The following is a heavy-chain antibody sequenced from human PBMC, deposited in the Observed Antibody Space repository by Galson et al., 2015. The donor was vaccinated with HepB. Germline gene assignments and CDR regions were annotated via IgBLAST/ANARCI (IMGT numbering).Heavy chain of an antibody. V-gene: IGHV3-21*01. CDR2: ISSSSYI. D-gene: IGHD6-13*01. J-gene: IGHJ6*02. CDR3: ARAVDSSSWYSYYYGMDV. Sequence: SLRLSCAASGFTFSSYSMNWVRQAPGKGLEWVSSISSSSYIYYADSVKGRFTISRDNAKNSLYLQMNSLRAEDTAVYYCARAVDSSSWYSYYYGMDVWGQGTTVTVSS. CDR1: GFTFSSYS.